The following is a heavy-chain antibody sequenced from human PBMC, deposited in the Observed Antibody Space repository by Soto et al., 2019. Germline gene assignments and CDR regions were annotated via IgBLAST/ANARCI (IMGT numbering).Heavy chain of an antibody. Sequence: PSETLSLTCNVSGGSIRSGGYYWSWIRQHPGKGLEWIGYIYYSGSTYYNPSLKSRVTISVDTSKNQFSLKLSSVTAADTAVYYCARGLGSILGFSFKFDPWGQGTLVTVSS. CDR1: GGSIRSGGYY. V-gene: IGHV4-31*03. CDR2: IYYSGST. J-gene: IGHJ5*02. D-gene: IGHD6-13*01. CDR3: ARGLGSILGFSFKFDP.